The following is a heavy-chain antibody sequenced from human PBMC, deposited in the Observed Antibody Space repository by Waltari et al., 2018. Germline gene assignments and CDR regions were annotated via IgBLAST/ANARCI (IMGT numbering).Heavy chain of an antibody. CDR3: ARNSGNYSFFY. D-gene: IGHD1-26*01. J-gene: IGHJ4*02. Sequence: QVQLQESGPGLVKPSETLSLPFAVSGYFISSGYFWGWIRQPPGKGLEWIGSIYHSGRTYYNPSLNSRVTISVDTSKNQFSLKLSSVTAADTAVYYCARNSGNYSFFYWGQGTLVTVSA. V-gene: IGHV4-38-2*01. CDR1: GYFISSGYF. CDR2: IYHSGRT.